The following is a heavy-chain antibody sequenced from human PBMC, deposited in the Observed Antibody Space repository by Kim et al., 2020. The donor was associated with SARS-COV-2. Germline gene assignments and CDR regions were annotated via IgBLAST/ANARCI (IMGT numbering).Heavy chain of an antibody. V-gene: IGHV3-23*01. Sequence: YHANSLKGRFTISTDNSKNTLYLQMNSLGAEDTAVYYCAKTDDYGDYFDYWGQGTLVTVSS. J-gene: IGHJ4*02. D-gene: IGHD4-17*01. CDR3: AKTDDYGDYFDY.